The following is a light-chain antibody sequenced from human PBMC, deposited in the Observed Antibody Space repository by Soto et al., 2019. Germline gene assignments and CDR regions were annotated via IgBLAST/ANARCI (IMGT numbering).Light chain of an antibody. Sequence: DIQMTQSHSTLSGSVGDRVTITCRASQTISSWLAWYQQKPGRAPKLLIYDASNLEAGVPSRFRGSGSGTDFTFTISRLQPEDIATYYCQQYENLPTFGQGTRLEIK. CDR1: QTISSW. CDR3: QQYENLPT. V-gene: IGKV1-33*01. J-gene: IGKJ5*01. CDR2: DAS.